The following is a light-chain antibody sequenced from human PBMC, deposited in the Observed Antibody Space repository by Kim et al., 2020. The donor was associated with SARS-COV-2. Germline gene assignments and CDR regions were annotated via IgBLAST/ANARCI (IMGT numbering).Light chain of an antibody. Sequence: DIQMTQSPSSLSASVGDRVTITCRASQTIKTYLNWYQQKPGKAPQLLIFASSTLQSGVPSRFSGGGSGTEFTLTISSLQPEDSATYFCQQTYTAPPLTFGGGTKVDIK. CDR2: ASS. CDR3: QQTYTAPPLT. V-gene: IGKV1-39*01. J-gene: IGKJ4*01. CDR1: QTIKTY.